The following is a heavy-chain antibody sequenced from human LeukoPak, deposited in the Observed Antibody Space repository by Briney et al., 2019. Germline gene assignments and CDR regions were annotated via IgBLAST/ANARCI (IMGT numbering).Heavy chain of an antibody. V-gene: IGHV5-51*01. J-gene: IGHJ5*02. D-gene: IGHD3-10*01. CDR3: AKVITMAREGRNWFDP. CDR1: GYSFTSYW. Sequence: GESLKISCKGSGYSFTSYWIGWVRQMPGKGLEWMGIIYPGDSDTRYSPSFQGQVTISADKSISTAYLQWSSLKASDTAMYYCAKVITMAREGRNWFDPWGQGTLVTVSS. CDR2: IYPGDSDT.